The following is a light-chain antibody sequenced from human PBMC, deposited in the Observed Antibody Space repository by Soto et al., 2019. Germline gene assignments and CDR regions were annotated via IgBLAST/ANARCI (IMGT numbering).Light chain of an antibody. CDR2: SDN. CDR1: SSNIGSNT. J-gene: IGLJ2*01. Sequence: QSVLTQPPSASGTPGQRVTISCSGSSSNIGSNTVNWYQELPGTAPKLLIYSDNQRPSGVPDRFSGSKSGTSVSLAISGLQSEDEAEYYCAAWDDSLNVVIFAGGTKLTVL. V-gene: IGLV1-44*01. CDR3: AAWDDSLNVVI.